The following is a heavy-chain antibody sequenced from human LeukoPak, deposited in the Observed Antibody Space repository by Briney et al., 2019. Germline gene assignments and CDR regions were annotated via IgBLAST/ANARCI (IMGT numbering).Heavy chain of an antibody. CDR1: GGSISNYY. D-gene: IGHD3-10*01. CDR2: IYYSGST. Sequence: PSETLSLTCTVSGGSISNYYWSWIRQPPGKGLEWIGYIYYSGSTNYNPSLKSRVAISVDTSKNQFSLKLSSVTAADTAVYYCARAGAAGPAVDFWGQGTLVTVSS. V-gene: IGHV4-59*01. CDR3: ARAGAAGPAVDF. J-gene: IGHJ4*02.